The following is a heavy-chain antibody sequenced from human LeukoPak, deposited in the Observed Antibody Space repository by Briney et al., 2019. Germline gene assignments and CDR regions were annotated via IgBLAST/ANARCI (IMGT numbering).Heavy chain of an antibody. D-gene: IGHD2-15*01. Sequence: SVKVCCKASGGTFSSYAISWVRQAPGQGLEWMGGIIPIFGTANYAQKFQGRVTITADKSTSTAYMELSSLRSEDTAVYYCARDGGYCSGGSCYGWFDPWGQGTLVTVSS. V-gene: IGHV1-69*06. J-gene: IGHJ5*02. CDR2: IIPIFGTA. CDR3: ARDGGYCSGGSCYGWFDP. CDR1: GGTFSSYA.